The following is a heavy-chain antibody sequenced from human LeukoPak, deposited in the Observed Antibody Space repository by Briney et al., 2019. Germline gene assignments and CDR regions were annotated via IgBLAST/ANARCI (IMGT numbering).Heavy chain of an antibody. CDR1: GDSITSSGYF. V-gene: IGHV4-39*02. D-gene: IGHD6-13*01. Sequence: SETLSLTCSVSGDSITSSGYFWGWLRQPPGKGPEWIGSILYSGSIYYNPSLKSRVTISGDTSKNHFFLKVYSVTAADTAVYYCARGPLAAAGTLTYYYYGMDVWGQGTTVTVSS. CDR3: ARGPLAAAGTLTYYYYGMDV. J-gene: IGHJ6*02. CDR2: ILYSGSI.